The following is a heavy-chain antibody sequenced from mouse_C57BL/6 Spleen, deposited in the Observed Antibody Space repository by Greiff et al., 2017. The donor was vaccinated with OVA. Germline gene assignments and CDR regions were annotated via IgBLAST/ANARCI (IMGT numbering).Heavy chain of an antibody. CDR2: IYPGDGDT. Sequence: VQLQQSGPELVKPGASVKISCKASGYAFSSSWMNWVKQRPGKGLEWIGRIYPGDGDTNYKGKFKGKATLTADKSSSTAYMQLSSLTSEDSAVYFCARLVPSYYFDYWGQGTTLTVSS. D-gene: IGHD1-1*02. J-gene: IGHJ2*01. CDR1: GYAFSSSW. V-gene: IGHV1-82*01. CDR3: ARLVPSYYFDY.